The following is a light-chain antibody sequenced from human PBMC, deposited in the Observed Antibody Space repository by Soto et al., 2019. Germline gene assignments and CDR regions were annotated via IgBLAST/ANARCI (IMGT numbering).Light chain of an antibody. CDR2: EVS. CDR3: TSYAGSHINYV. V-gene: IGLV2-8*01. CDR1: SSDVGRYNY. Sequence: QSALTQPPSASGSPGQSVTISCTGTSSDVGRYNYVSWYQQYPGKAPQLMIYEVSKRPSGVPDRFSGSKSGNTASLTVSGLQAEDEADYYCTSYAGSHINYVSGTGTNVTVL. J-gene: IGLJ1*01.